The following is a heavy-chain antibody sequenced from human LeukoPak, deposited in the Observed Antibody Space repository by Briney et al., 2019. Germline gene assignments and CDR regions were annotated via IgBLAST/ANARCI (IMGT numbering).Heavy chain of an antibody. J-gene: IGHJ5*02. CDR2: INHSGST. D-gene: IGHD2-8*01. CDR1: GGSFSGYY. Sequence: SETLSLTCAVYGGSFSGYYWSWIRKPPGKGLEWIGEINHSGSTNYNPSLKSRVTISVDTAKNQFSLKLSSVTAADTAVYYCARGYCTNGVCLGWFDPWGQGTLVTVSS. CDR3: ARGYCTNGVCLGWFDP. V-gene: IGHV4-34*01.